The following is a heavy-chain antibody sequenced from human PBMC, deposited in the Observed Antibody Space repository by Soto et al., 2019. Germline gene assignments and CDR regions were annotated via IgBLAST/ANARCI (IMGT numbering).Heavy chain of an antibody. V-gene: IGHV4-4*02. J-gene: IGHJ4*02. Sequence: PSETLSLTCSFSVFSIISTNWGICVRHAPGKCLEWIGEIYHNVIPDYNASLKSRVTISVDKSKNQFSLKLSSVTAADTAVYYCERLGDIKIFGVVKKRGFDYWGQRPLV. CDR3: ERLGDIKIFGVVKKRGFDY. D-gene: IGHD3-3*01. CDR1: VFSIISTNW. CDR2: IYHNVIP.